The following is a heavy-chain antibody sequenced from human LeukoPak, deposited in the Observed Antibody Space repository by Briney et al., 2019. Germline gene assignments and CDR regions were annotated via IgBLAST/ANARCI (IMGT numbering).Heavy chain of an antibody. CDR1: AISFRSYE. CDR2: ITTSGSDV. J-gene: IGHJ6*03. V-gene: IGHV3-48*03. Sequence: GGSLRLSCAASAISFRSYEVNWVRQAPGKGLEWVSFITTSGSDVYYAESVRGRFATSRDNAKDSVFLHMNSLRVEDTAVYYCVTGNYRSFYYYYMDVWGKGTTVTV. D-gene: IGHD1-7*01. CDR3: VTGNYRSFYYYYMDV.